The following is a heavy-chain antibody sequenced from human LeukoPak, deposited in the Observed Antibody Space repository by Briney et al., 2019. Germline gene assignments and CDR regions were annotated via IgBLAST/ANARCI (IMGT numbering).Heavy chain of an antibody. CDR1: GGSFSGYY. V-gene: IGHV4-34*01. D-gene: IGHD1-26*01. J-gene: IGHJ6*02. CDR3: ARGGSYFAYYYYYYGMDV. Sequence: PSETLSLTCAVYGGSFSGYYWSWIRQPPGKGLEWIGEINHSGSTNYNPSLKSRVTISVDTSKNQFSLKLSSVTAADTTVYYCARGGSYFAYYYYYYGMDVWGQGTTVTVSS. CDR2: INHSGST.